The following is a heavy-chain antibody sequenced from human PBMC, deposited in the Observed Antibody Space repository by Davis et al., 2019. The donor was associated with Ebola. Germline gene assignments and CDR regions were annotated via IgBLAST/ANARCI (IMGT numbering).Heavy chain of an antibody. J-gene: IGHJ6*02. Sequence: ASVKVSCKASGYTFTSYAMHWVRQAPGQRLEWMGWINAGNGNTKYSQKFQGRVTITRDTSASTAYMELSSLRSEDTAVYYCARDGAVWFRELVYYYYYGMDVWGQGTTVTVSS. D-gene: IGHD3-10*01. V-gene: IGHV1-3*01. CDR2: INAGNGNT. CDR3: ARDGAVWFRELVYYYYYGMDV. CDR1: GYTFTSYA.